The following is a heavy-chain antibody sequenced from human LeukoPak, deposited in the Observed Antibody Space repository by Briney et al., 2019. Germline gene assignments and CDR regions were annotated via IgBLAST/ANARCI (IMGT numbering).Heavy chain of an antibody. V-gene: IGHV1-18*01. CDR2: ISAYNGNT. D-gene: IGHD6-13*01. J-gene: IGHJ5*02. CDR1: GYTFTSYG. Sequence: ASVKVSCKASGYTFTSYGISWVRQAPGQGLEWMGWISAYNGNTNYAQKFQGRVMITADKSTSTAYMELSSLRSEDTAVYYCARDGYSSSSSSGSWGQGTLVTVSS. CDR3: ARDGYSSSSSSGS.